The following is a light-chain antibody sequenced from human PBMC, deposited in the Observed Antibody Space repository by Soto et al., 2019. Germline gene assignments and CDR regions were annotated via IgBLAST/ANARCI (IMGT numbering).Light chain of an antibody. CDR3: QSYDSSLSGYV. J-gene: IGLJ1*01. Sequence: QSALTQPPSVSGAPGQRVTMSCTGSSSNTGAGYDVHWYQQLPGTAPKLLIYGNSNRPSGVPDRFSGSKSGTSASLAITGLQAEDEADYYCQSYDSSLSGYVFGTGTKVTVL. V-gene: IGLV1-40*01. CDR1: SSNTGAGYD. CDR2: GNS.